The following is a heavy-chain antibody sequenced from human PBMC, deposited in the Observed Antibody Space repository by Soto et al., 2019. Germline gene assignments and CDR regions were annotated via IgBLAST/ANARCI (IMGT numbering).Heavy chain of an antibody. D-gene: IGHD3-16*01. CDR2: IYYRGIT. CDR1: VGSISSSSYY. V-gene: IGHV4-39*01. J-gene: IGHJ3*02. CDR3: PRGVDAFDI. Sequence: QLQLQESGPGLVKPSESLSLTGTVSVGSISSSSYYWGWIRQPPGKWLELIGSIYYRGITHYNTSHKSRVITSVDTSKNQLALKLSSVPAADTAVYYCPRGVDAFDIWGPGTMVTVSS.